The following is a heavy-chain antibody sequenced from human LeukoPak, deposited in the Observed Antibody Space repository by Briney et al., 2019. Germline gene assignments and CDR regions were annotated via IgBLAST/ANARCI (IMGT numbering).Heavy chain of an antibody. CDR3: AKERQYAGMTYYGMDV. D-gene: IGHD4-23*01. V-gene: IGHV3-23*01. CDR2: ISGSGGST. J-gene: IGHJ6*02. Sequence: PGGSLRLSCAASGFTFSSYGMSWVRQAPGKGLEWVSAISGSGGSTYYADSVKGRFTISRDNSKNTLYLQMNSLRAEDTAVYYCAKERQYAGMTYYGMDVWGQGTTVTVSS. CDR1: GFTFSSYG.